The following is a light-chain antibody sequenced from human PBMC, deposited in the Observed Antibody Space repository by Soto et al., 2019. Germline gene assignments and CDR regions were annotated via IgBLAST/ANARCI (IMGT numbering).Light chain of an antibody. CDR1: RSDIGRYNY. J-gene: IGLJ1*01. CDR3: SSYISSSTYV. Sequence: QYVLTQPASVSGSPGQSITISCTGTRSDIGRYNYVSWYQQYPGKAPKFMIYDVSNRPSGVSNRFSGSKSGNTASLTISGLQAEDEADYYCSSYISSSTYVFGTGTKVTVL. V-gene: IGLV2-14*01. CDR2: DVS.